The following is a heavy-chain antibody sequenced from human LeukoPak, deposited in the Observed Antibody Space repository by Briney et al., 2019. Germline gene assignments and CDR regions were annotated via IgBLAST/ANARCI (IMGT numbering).Heavy chain of an antibody. Sequence: SETLSLTCTVSGGSISSYYWSWIRQPPGKGLEWIGYIYYSGSTNYNPSLKSRVTISVDTSKNQFSLRLSSVTAADTAVYYCAGAREFSSSSRRAYYFDFWGQGTLVTVSS. J-gene: IGHJ4*02. CDR1: GGSISSYY. D-gene: IGHD6-6*01. V-gene: IGHV4-59*08. CDR2: IYYSGST. CDR3: AGAREFSSSSRRAYYFDF.